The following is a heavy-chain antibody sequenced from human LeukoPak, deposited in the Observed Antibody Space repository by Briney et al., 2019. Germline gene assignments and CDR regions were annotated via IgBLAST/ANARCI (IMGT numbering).Heavy chain of an antibody. CDR1: GGSFSIYY. D-gene: IGHD1-26*01. J-gene: IGHJ3*02. CDR3: ARNLVGAKAFDI. Sequence: PSETLSLTCAVYGGSFSIYYWSWIRQPPGKGLEWIGEINHSGSTNYNPSLKSRVTISVDTSKNQFSLKLTSVTAADTAVYYCARNLVGAKAFDIWGQGTMVTVSS. V-gene: IGHV4-34*01. CDR2: INHSGST.